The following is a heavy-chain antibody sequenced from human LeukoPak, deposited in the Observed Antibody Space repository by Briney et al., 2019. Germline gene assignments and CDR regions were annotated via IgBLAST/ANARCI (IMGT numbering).Heavy chain of an antibody. V-gene: IGHV3-48*03. D-gene: IGHD3-10*01. Sequence: GGSLRLSCAASGFTFSSYEMNWARQAPGKGLEWVSYISSSGSTIYYADSVKGRFTISRDNAKNSLYLQMNSLRAEDTAVYYCARDKGWFGELLPIWGQGTLVTVSS. CDR2: ISSSGSTI. CDR1: GFTFSSYE. CDR3: ARDKGWFGELLPI. J-gene: IGHJ4*02.